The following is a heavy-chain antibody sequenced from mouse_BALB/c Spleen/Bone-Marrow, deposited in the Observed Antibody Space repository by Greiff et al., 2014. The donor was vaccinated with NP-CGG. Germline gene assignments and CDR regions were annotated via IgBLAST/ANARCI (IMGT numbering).Heavy chain of an antibody. CDR3: AFITTVVEYYFDY. CDR1: GFNIKDTY. D-gene: IGHD1-1*01. Sequence: EVQLQQSGAELVKPGASVKLSCTASGFNIKDTYMHWVKQRPEQGLEWIGRIDPANGNSKYDPKFQGKATITADTSSNTAYLQLKCLTSEDTAVYYCAFITTVVEYYFDYWGQGTTLTVSS. CDR2: IDPANGNS. J-gene: IGHJ2*01. V-gene: IGHV14-3*02.